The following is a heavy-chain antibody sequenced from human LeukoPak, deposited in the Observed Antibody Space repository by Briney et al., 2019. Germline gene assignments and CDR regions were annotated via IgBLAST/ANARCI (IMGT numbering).Heavy chain of an antibody. V-gene: IGHV3-23*01. J-gene: IGHJ1*01. CDR3: AKDGDYGEYFQH. CDR1: GFTFSSYG. CDR2: VSGSGGNT. Sequence: PGGSLRLSCAASGFTFSSYGMSWVRQAPGKGLEWVSGVSGSGGNTDYADSVKGRFTISRDNSKNTLYLQMNSLRAEDTAVYYCAKDGDYGEYFQHWGQGTLVTVSS. D-gene: IGHD4-17*01.